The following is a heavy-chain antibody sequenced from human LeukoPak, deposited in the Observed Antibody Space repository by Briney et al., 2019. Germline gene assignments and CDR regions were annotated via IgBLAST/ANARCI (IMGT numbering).Heavy chain of an antibody. CDR3: ARRSAGTDIHFDL. D-gene: IGHD3/OR15-3a*01. CDR2: ISSDGGGT. V-gene: IGHV3-64*02. J-gene: IGHJ2*01. CDR1: GFTFNTYP. Sequence: GGSLRLSCAASGFTFNTYPMHWVRQAPGKGLEYVSSISSDGGGTFYGDSVKGRFTISRDNSKNTLYLQMGNLRPDDMAVYYCARRSAGTDIHFDLWGRGTLVTVSS.